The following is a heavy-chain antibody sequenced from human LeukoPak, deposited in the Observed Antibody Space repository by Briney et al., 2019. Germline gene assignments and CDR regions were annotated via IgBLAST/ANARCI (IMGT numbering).Heavy chain of an antibody. CDR2: IIPILGIA. J-gene: IGHJ6*02. CDR1: GGTFSSYA. D-gene: IGHD3-22*01. CDR3: AREYCSSTSCYLAYYDSSGYYRYYYYYGMDV. Sequence: SVKVSCKASGGTFSSYAISWVRQAPGQGLEWMGRIIPILGIANYAQKFQGRVTITADKSTSTAYMELSSLRSEDTAVYYCAREYCSSTSCYLAYYDSSGYYRYYYYYGMDVWGQGTTVTVSS. V-gene: IGHV1-69*04.